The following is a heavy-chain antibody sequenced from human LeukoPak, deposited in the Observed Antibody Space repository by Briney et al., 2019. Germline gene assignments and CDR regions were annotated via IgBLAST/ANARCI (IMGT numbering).Heavy chain of an antibody. CDR3: TSRVVTTNDY. V-gene: IGHV3-15*01. CDR2: IKTKTEGVTT. CDR1: GFTFNNAW. D-gene: IGHD2-21*02. Sequence: PGGSLRLYCAASGFTFNNAWMNWVRQAPGKGLGWVGRIKTKTEGVTTDYPAPVKGRFTVSRDDSKSTLYLQMNSLKTEDTAVYYCTSRVVTTNDYWGQGTLVTVSS. J-gene: IGHJ4*02.